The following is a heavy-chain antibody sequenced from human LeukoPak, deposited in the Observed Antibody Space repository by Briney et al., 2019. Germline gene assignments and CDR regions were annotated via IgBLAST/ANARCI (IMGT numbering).Heavy chain of an antibody. CDR3: TTGEQWLWYYYYMDV. J-gene: IGHJ6*03. Sequence: GGSLRLSCAASGFTFSNAWMSWLRQAPGKGLEWVGRIKSKTDGGTTDYAAPVKGRFTISRDDSKNTLYLQMNSLKTEDTAVYYCTTGEQWLWYYYYMDVWGKGTTVTISS. CDR1: GFTFSNAW. D-gene: IGHD6-19*01. CDR2: IKSKTDGGTT. V-gene: IGHV3-15*01.